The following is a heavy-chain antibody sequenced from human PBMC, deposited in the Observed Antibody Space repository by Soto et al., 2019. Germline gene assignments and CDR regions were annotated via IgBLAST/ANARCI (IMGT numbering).Heavy chain of an antibody. CDR2: VDNDGSSA. CDR1: GFTFTNYW. J-gene: IGHJ5*02. Sequence: GGALSLSCAASGFTFTNYWMHWVRQAPGKGLVWVSRVDNDGSSATYADSVKGRFTISRDNAKNTLYLQMNSLSAEDTAVYYCARYTPHNCFDPWGQGTLVTVSS. CDR3: ARYTPHNCFDP. V-gene: IGHV3-74*01. D-gene: IGHD2-2*02.